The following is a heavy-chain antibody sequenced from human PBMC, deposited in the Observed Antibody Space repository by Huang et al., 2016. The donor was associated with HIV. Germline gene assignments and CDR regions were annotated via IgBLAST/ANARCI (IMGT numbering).Heavy chain of an antibody. CDR1: GFNFLTYA. J-gene: IGHJ5*02. Sequence: QVQLVQSGAEVEKPGASVNLSCKASGFNFLTYALHWVRQAPGQRLEGMGWINGDGLTKYSQKFKGRVTITRDRSASTVYVDFKSLTYEDTAVYYCARDKEAGTPFFDPWGQGTLVTVSS. V-gene: IGHV1-3*01. D-gene: IGHD6-19*01. CDR2: INGDGLT. CDR3: ARDKEAGTPFFDP.